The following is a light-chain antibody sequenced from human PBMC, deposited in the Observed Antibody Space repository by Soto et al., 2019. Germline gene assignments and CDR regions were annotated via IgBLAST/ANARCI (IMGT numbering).Light chain of an antibody. CDR2: EVS. CDR1: TSDVGGYDF. V-gene: IGLV2-23*02. Sequence: QSVLTQPASVSGSPGQSITISCTGTTSDVGGYDFVSWYQQHPGTAPRLIIYEVSKRPSGISYRFSGSKSANTASLTISGLRAEDEADYYCCSYTSTHTLFFGGGTKLTVL. J-gene: IGLJ2*01. CDR3: CSYTSTHTLF.